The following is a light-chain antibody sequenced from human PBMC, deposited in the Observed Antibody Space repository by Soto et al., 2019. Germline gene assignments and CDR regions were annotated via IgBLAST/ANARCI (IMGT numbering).Light chain of an antibody. CDR2: AAS. J-gene: IGKJ1*01. CDR1: QRISSY. Sequence: DIQMTTSPSSLYASVGDRVTITCRASQRISSYLNWYQQKPGKAPNLLIYAASSLQSGVPSRFSGSGSGTDFTLTISSLQPEDFAAYYCQQSYSSSWTFGQGTTVEIK. CDR3: QQSYSSSWT. V-gene: IGKV1-39*01.